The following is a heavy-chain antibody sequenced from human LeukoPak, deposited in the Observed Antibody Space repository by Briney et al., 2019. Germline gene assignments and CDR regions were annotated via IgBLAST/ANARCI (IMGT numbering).Heavy chain of an antibody. D-gene: IGHD3-10*01. Sequence: GGSLRLSCAASGFTFSSYAMSWVRQAPGKGLECVSAISGSGGSTYYADSVKGRFTISRDNSKNTLYLQMNSLRAEDTAVYYCAKARGSGSYYHYYYYMDVWGKGTTVTVSS. J-gene: IGHJ6*03. CDR1: GFTFSSYA. V-gene: IGHV3-23*01. CDR2: ISGSGGST. CDR3: AKARGSGSYYHYYYYMDV.